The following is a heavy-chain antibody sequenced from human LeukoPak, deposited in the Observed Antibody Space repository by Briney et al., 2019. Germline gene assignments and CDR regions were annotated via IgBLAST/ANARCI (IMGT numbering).Heavy chain of an antibody. CDR2: ISSAGGT. Sequence: GGSLRLSCVTSGFSVSNNYMSWVRQAPGKGLEWVSVISSAGGTYYADSVKARFTISRDISKNTLFLLMNSLTVEDTAIYYCARVAYMSSGGERYYFDYWGQGTLVTVSS. CDR3: ARVAYMSSGGERYYFDY. D-gene: IGHD3-16*01. CDR1: GFSVSNNY. J-gene: IGHJ4*02. V-gene: IGHV3-66*01.